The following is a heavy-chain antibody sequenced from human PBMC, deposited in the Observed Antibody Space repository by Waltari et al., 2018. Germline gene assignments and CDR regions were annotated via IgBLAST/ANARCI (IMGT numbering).Heavy chain of an antibody. D-gene: IGHD6-19*01. V-gene: IGHV4-39*01. CDR2: IYYSGST. CDR1: GGSISSSSYY. Sequence: LSLTCTVSGGSISSSSYYWGWIRQPPGKGLEWIGSIYYSGSTYYNPSLKSRVTISVDTSKNQFSLKLSSVTAADTAVYYCARRWQWLFNYWGQGTLVTVSS. J-gene: IGHJ4*02. CDR3: ARRWQWLFNY.